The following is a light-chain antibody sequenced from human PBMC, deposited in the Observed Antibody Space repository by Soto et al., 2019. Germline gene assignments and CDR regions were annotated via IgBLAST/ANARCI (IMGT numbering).Light chain of an antibody. Sequence: QSVLTQPASVSGSPGQSITISCTGTSSDVGGYNYVSWSQQHPGKAPKLLIYEVSNRPSGVSDRFSGSKSGNTASLTISGLQAEDEADYYCNSYTTSSTWVFGGGTQLTVL. V-gene: IGLV2-14*01. CDR2: EVS. J-gene: IGLJ3*02. CDR3: NSYTTSSTWV. CDR1: SSDVGGYNY.